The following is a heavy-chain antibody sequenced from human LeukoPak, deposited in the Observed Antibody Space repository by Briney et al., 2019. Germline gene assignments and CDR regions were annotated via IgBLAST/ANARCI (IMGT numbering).Heavy chain of an antibody. CDR1: GFTFSHYG. J-gene: IGHJ4*02. V-gene: IGHV3-33*06. CDR2: IWNDGTEE. D-gene: IGHD4-11*01. CDR3: AKDAQRGFDFSNSLES. Sequence: PGRSLRLSCATSGFTFSHYGMHWVRQAPGKGLEWVAVIWNDGTEEYYGDSVKGRFTISRDNSKNTVYLQMNSLRVEDTAVYYCAKDAQRGFDFSNSLESWGQGTLVTVSS.